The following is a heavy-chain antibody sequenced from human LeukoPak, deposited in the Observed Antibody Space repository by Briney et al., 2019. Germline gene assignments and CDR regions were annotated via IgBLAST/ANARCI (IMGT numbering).Heavy chain of an antibody. CDR2: IYRAGNT. CDR1: GFTVSSSY. J-gene: IGHJ5*02. V-gene: IGHV3-53*01. Sequence: GGSLRLSCAASGFTVSSSYMTWVRQAPGKGLEWVSVIYRAGNTYYADSVKGRFTISRDNSKNTVYLQMNSLRAEDTAVYYCATFSYAGNAGGSVGPWGQGTLVTVSS. CDR3: ATFSYAGNAGGSVGP. D-gene: IGHD4-23*01.